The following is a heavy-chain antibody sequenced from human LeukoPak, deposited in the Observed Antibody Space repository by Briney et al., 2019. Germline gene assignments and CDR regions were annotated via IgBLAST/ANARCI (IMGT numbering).Heavy chain of an antibody. CDR1: GYTFTSYG. D-gene: IGHD3-10*01. V-gene: IGHV1-8*02. CDR2: MNPNSGNT. Sequence: ASVKVSCKASGYTFTSYGINWVRQATGQGLEWMGWMNPNSGNTGYAQKFQGRVTMTRNTSISTAYMELSSLRSEDTAVYYCARGLWFGELFFWDFDYWGQGTLVTVSS. J-gene: IGHJ4*02. CDR3: ARGLWFGELFFWDFDY.